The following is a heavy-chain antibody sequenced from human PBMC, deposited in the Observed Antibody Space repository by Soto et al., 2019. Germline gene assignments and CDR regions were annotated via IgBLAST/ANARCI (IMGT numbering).Heavy chain of an antibody. D-gene: IGHD3-22*01. Sequence: SETLSLTCTVSGGSISSYYWSWIRQPPGKGLEWIGYIYYSGSTNYNPSLKSRVTISVDTSKNQFSLKLSSVTAADTAVYYCVGGDYYHSSGYYFYYYTMDVWGQGTTVTVSS. V-gene: IGHV4-59*08. J-gene: IGHJ6*02. CDR3: VGGDYYHSSGYYFYYYTMDV. CDR2: IYYSGST. CDR1: GGSISSYY.